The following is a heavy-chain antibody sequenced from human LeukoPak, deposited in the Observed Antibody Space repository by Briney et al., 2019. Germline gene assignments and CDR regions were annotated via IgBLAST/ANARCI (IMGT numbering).Heavy chain of an antibody. CDR2: INPNSGGT. Sequence: ASVKVSCKASGYTFTGYLMHWVRQAPGQGLEWMGWINPNSGGTNYAQKFQGRVTMTRDTSISTAYMELSRLRSDDTAVYYCARESPEVVVAATLHNWFDPWGQGTLVTVSS. V-gene: IGHV1-2*02. CDR3: ARESPEVVVAATLHNWFDP. D-gene: IGHD2-15*01. J-gene: IGHJ5*02. CDR1: GYTFTGYL.